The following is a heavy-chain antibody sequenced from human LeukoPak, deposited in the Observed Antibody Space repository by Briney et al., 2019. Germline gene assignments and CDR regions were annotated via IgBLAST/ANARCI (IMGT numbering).Heavy chain of an antibody. V-gene: IGHV1-24*01. CDR1: GYTLTELS. CDR2: FDPEDGET. J-gene: IGHJ4*02. Sequence: GASVKVSCKVSGYTLTELSMHWVRQAPGKGLEWMGGFDPEDGETTYAQKFQGRVTMTEDTSTDTAYMELSSLRSEDTAVYYCATLDHAAGYYFDYWGQGTLVTVSS. CDR3: ATLDHAAGYYFDY. D-gene: IGHD6-13*01.